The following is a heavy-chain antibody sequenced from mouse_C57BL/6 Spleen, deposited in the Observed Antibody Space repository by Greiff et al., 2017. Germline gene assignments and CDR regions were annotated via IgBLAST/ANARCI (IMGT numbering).Heavy chain of an antibody. J-gene: IGHJ3*01. V-gene: IGHV1-72*01. CDR1: GYTFTSYW. D-gene: IGHD1-1*01. Sequence: QVQLKQPGAELVKPGASVKLSCKASGYTFTSYWMHWVKQRPGRGLEWIGRIDPNSGGTKYNEKFKSKATLTVDKPSSTAYMQLSSLTSEDSAVYYCARSEGHYYGSSLAYWGQGTLVTVSA. CDR3: ARSEGHYYGSSLAY. CDR2: IDPNSGGT.